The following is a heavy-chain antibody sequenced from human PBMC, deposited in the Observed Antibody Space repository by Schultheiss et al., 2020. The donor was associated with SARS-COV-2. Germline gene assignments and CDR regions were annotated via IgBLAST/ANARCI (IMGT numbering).Heavy chain of an antibody. CDR2: IYYSGST. D-gene: IGHD3-16*02. V-gene: IGHV4-31*03. CDR1: GGSVSSGGYY. CDR3: AREAVVYDYIWGSYRSGWFDP. Sequence: SETLSLTCTVSGGSVSSGGYYWSWIRQPPGKGLEWIEYIYYSGSTYYNPSLKSRVTISVDTSKNQFSLKLSSVTAADTAVYYCAREAVVYDYIWGSYRSGWFDPWGQGTLVTVSS. J-gene: IGHJ5*02.